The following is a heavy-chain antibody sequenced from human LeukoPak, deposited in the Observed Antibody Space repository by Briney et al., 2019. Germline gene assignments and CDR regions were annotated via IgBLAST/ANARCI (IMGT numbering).Heavy chain of an antibody. CDR3: ARVEAYYYDSSGLLGIDY. V-gene: IGHV3-30*04. CDR1: GFSFSRYV. Sequence: PGRSLRLSCAASGFSFSRYVMHWVRQAPGMGLEWVAVISHDGSNKYHADSVKGRFTISRDNSKNTLFLQMNSLRVEDTAVYYCARVEAYYYDSSGLLGIDYWGQGTLVTVSS. CDR2: ISHDGSNK. J-gene: IGHJ4*02. D-gene: IGHD3-22*01.